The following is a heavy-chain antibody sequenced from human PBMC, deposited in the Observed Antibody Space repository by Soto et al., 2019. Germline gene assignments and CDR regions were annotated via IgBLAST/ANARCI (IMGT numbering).Heavy chain of an antibody. J-gene: IGHJ4*02. V-gene: IGHV4-59*12. CDR1: GGSISSYY. CDR3: ARLIGDQEILDN. CDR2: VFHSGSS. Sequence: PSETLSLTFTVAGGSISSYYWRCIGQPPGKGLEWIGKVFHSGSSRYIAYLKSRITISLDKSRQQFSLVLRAVTAADTAVYFCARLIGDQEILDNWCQGTLVTVS. D-gene: IGHD7-27*01.